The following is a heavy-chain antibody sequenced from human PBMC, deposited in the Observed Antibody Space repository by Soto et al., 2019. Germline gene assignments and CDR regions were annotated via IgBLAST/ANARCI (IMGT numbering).Heavy chain of an antibody. CDR2: INHSGST. V-gene: IGHV4-34*01. CDR3: ARAIILTGYYDY. J-gene: IGHJ4*02. CDR1: GGSFSGYY. Sequence: SETLSLTCAVYGGSFSGYYWSWIRQPPGKGLEWIGEINHSGSTNYNPSLKSRVTISVDTSKNQFSLKLSSVTAADTAVYYCARAIILTGYYDYWGQGTLVTVSS. D-gene: IGHD3-9*01.